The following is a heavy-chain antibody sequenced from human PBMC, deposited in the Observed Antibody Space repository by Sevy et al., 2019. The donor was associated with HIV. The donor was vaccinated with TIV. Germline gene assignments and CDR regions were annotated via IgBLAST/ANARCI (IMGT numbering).Heavy chain of an antibody. V-gene: IGHV1-18*04. J-gene: IGHJ4*01. CDR2: ISTYNGNT. CDR1: GYKVDMYG. Sequence: ASVKVSCKISGYKVDMYGIAWVRQAPGQGLEWMGWISTYNGNTNYAQNFQGRVTMTTDKSTSVFYMELGGLRPDDTAVYYCARATGMAVAGTGRYFDFWGQGTLVTVSS. CDR3: ARATGMAVAGTGRYFDF. D-gene: IGHD6-19*01.